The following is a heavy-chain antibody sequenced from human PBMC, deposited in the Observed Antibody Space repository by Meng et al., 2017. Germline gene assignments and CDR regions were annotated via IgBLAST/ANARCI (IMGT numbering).Heavy chain of an antibody. D-gene: IGHD4-17*01. Sequence: QAPLSYPQVEVRMPGSSVKFSFQASVGTSSRYPISWVRQAPGQGLEWMGGIIPILGIANYAQKFQGRVTITAEKSTSRAYLKLSRLRSEDTAVYYCATGYGDTDFDYWGQGTLVTVSS. CDR2: IIPILGIA. V-gene: IGHV1-69*10. J-gene: IGHJ4*02. CDR3: ATGYGDTDFDY. CDR1: VGTSSRYP.